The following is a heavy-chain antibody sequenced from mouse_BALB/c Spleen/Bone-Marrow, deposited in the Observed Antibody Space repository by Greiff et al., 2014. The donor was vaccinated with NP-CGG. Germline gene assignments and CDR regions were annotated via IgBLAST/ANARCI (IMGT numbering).Heavy chain of an antibody. CDR2: IGLKSNNYAT. CDR3: TTGFAY. Sequence: EVKVEESGGGLVQPGGSMKLSCVASGFTFSNYWMNWVRQSPEKGLEWVAEIGLKSNNYATHYAESVKGRFTISRDDSKSSVYLQMNNLRAEDTGIYYCTTGFAYWGQGTLVTVSA. J-gene: IGHJ3*01. CDR1: GFTFSNYW. V-gene: IGHV6-6*02.